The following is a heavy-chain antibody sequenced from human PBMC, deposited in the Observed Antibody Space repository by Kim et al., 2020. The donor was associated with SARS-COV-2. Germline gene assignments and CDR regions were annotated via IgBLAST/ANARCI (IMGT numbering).Heavy chain of an antibody. Sequence: LSLTCAASGFIFTGYAINWVRQAPGMGLEWVSAISGSAVTTYFADSVKGRFTISRDHSKNTVYLQMNSLRAEDTAVYYCAKSLTWNAMDVWGQGTTV. CDR2: ISGSAVTT. D-gene: IGHD3-9*01. CDR3: AKSLTWNAMDV. V-gene: IGHV3-23*01. J-gene: IGHJ6*02. CDR1: GFIFTGYA.